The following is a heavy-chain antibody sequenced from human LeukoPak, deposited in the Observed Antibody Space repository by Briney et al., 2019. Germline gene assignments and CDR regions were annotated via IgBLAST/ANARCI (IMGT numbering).Heavy chain of an antibody. Sequence: QTGGSLRLSCAASGFTFSSHGMHWVRQAPGKGLEWVAFLRFDGSNEDYAGSVKGRFNITRDNSKNTLYLQMNSLRAEDTAVYYCAKGRLRYFDWLLGIWGQGTLVTVSS. D-gene: IGHD3-9*01. J-gene: IGHJ4*02. CDR3: AKGRLRYFDWLLGI. CDR1: GFTFSSHG. CDR2: LRFDGSNE. V-gene: IGHV3-30*02.